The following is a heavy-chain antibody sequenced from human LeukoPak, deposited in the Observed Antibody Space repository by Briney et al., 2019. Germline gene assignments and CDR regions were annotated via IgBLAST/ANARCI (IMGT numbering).Heavy chain of an antibody. D-gene: IGHD3-22*01. J-gene: IGHJ5*02. V-gene: IGHV1-2*04. CDR1: GYTFTGHY. Sequence: ASVKVSCKASGYTFTGHYMHWVRQAPGQGLEWMGWINPNRGGTKYAQKFQGWVTITRDTSMSTAYMELSRLKSDDTAVYYCAREPRAGIYYYDSNAYPGGGWFDPWGQGTLVTVSS. CDR3: AREPRAGIYYYDSNAYPGGGWFDP. CDR2: INPNRGGT.